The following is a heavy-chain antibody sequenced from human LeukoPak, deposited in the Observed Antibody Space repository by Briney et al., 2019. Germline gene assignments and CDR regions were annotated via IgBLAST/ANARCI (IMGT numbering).Heavy chain of an antibody. Sequence: GGSLRLSCAASGFTFSSYAMSWVRQAPGKGLEWVSAISGSGGSTYYADSVKGRSTISRDNSKNTLYLQMNSLRAEDTAVYYCAKDRSILRAYDYWGQGTLVTVSS. CDR1: GFTFSSYA. D-gene: IGHD3-3*01. V-gene: IGHV3-23*01. J-gene: IGHJ4*02. CDR3: AKDRSILRAYDY. CDR2: ISGSGGST.